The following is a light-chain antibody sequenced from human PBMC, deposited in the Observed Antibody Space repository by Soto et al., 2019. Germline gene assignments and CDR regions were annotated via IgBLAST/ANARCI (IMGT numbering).Light chain of an antibody. Sequence: IRMTQSPSSLSASTGDRVAITRRASQGISNWLSWYQQRPGKAPKLLIYAASNLQSGVPSRFSGSGSETDFTLTINNLQPEDFATYFCQQANSFPITFGQGTRLEI. CDR1: QGISNW. J-gene: IGKJ5*01. CDR3: QQANSFPIT. CDR2: AAS. V-gene: IGKV1-12*01.